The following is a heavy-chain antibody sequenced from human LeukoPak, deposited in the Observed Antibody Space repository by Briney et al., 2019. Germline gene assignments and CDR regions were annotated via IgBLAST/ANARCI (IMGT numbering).Heavy chain of an antibody. J-gene: IGHJ6*02. V-gene: IGHV3-23*01. CDR1: GFTFSSYA. Sequence: GGSLRLSCAASGFTFSSYALNWVRQAPGKGLEWVSTISGSGGSTYYADSVKGRFTISRDNSKNTLYLQMNSLRAEDTAVYYCARLVAPYYDFWSGYYNYYYYYGMDVWGQGTTVTVSS. D-gene: IGHD3-3*01. CDR3: ARLVAPYYDFWSGYYNYYYYYGMDV. CDR2: ISGSGGST.